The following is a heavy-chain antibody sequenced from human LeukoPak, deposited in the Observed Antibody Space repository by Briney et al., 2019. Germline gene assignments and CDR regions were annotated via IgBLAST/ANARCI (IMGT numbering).Heavy chain of an antibody. CDR1: GYTFTSYG. V-gene: IGHV1-18*01. Sequence: ASVKVSCKASGYTFTSYGISWVRQAPGQGLEWMGWISAYNGNTNYARKLQGRVTMTTDTSTSTAYIELRSLRSDDTAVYYCARAFGGVIVDPHFDYWGQGTLVTVSA. J-gene: IGHJ4*02. CDR2: ISAYNGNT. CDR3: ARAFGGVIVDPHFDY. D-gene: IGHD3-16*02.